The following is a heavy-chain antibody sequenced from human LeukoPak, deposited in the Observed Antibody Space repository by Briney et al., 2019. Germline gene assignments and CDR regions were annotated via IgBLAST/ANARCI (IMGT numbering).Heavy chain of an antibody. Sequence: SETLSLTCTVSGGSMSSHYWSWIRQPAGKELEWIGRIYTSGNTNYNPSLKSRLTLSIDTSKNQFSLRLSSVTAADTAVYYCARNCDLWGRGTLVTVSS. V-gene: IGHV4-4*07. CDR1: GGSMSSHY. J-gene: IGHJ2*01. CDR2: IYTSGNT. CDR3: ARNCDL.